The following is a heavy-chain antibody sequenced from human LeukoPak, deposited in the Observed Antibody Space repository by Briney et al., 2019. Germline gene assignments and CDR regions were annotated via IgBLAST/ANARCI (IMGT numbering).Heavy chain of an antibody. CDR3: AKVGRYSYGPYYFDY. CDR2: IRYDGSNK. J-gene: IGHJ4*02. V-gene: IGHV3-30*02. CDR1: GFTFSSYG. Sequence: GGSLRLSCAASGFTFSSYGMHWVRQAPGKGLEWVAFIRYDGSNKYYADSVKGRFTISRDNSKNTLYLQMNSLRAEDTAVYYCAKVGRYSYGPYYFDYWGQGTLVTVSS. D-gene: IGHD5-18*01.